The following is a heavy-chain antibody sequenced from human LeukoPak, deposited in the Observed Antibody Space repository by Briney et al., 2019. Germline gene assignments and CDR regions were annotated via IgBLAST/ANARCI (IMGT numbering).Heavy chain of an antibody. V-gene: IGHV4-39*01. CDR2: IYYSGST. J-gene: IGHJ4*02. Sequence: ASETLSLTCTVSGASISSSSYYWGWIRQPPGKGLEWIGCIYYSGSTYYNPSLKSRVTISVDTSKNQFSLKLSSVTAADTAVYYCARSPGGDPRGRLDHWGQGTLVTVSS. CDR3: ARSPGGDPRGRLDH. D-gene: IGHD3-16*01. CDR1: GASISSSSYY.